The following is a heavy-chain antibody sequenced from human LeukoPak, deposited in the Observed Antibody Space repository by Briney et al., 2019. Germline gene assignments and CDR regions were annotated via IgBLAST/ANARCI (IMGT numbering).Heavy chain of an antibody. CDR3: ARHMRGTYGLH. V-gene: IGHV5-51*01. Sequence: GESLKISCKGSGYSFSNYWIGWVRQMPGKGLEWMGIIYPGEYDIRYSPSFQGQVTISADKSISTAYLQWSSLKASDTAMYYCARHMRGTYGLHWGQGTLVTVSS. CDR2: IYPGEYDI. J-gene: IGHJ4*02. D-gene: IGHD2-15*01. CDR1: GYSFSNYW.